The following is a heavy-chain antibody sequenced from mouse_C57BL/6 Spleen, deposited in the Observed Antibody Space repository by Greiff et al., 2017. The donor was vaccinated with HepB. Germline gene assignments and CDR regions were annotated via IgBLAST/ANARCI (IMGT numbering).Heavy chain of an antibody. CDR3: ARRSITFYAMDY. V-gene: IGHV5-17*01. CDR2: ISSGSSTI. J-gene: IGHJ4*01. D-gene: IGHD1-1*01. CDR1: GFTFSDYG. Sequence: EVNLVESGGGLVKPGGSLKLSCAASGFTFSDYGMHWVRQAPEKGLEWVAYISSGSSTIYYADTVKGRFTISRDNAKNTLFLQMTSLRSEDTAMYYCARRSITFYAMDYWGQGTSVTVSS.